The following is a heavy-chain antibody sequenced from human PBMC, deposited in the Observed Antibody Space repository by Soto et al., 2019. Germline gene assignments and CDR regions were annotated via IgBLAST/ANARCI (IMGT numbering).Heavy chain of an antibody. CDR1: GYIFTSHG. CDR3: ARDNGQWLVSD. J-gene: IGHJ1*01. Sequence: QVQLVQSGAEVKKPGASVNVSCKASGYIFTSHGISWVRQAPGQGLEWMGRISTYNGNTKYAQKLQGRVTMTTDTSASKAYMELRSLRSDDTAVYYWARDNGQWLVSDWGQGTLVTVSS. V-gene: IGHV1-18*01. D-gene: IGHD6-19*01. CDR2: ISTYNGNT.